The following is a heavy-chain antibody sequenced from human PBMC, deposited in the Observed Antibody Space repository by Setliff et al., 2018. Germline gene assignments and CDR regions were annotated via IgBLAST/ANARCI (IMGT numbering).Heavy chain of an antibody. CDR2: INSDGSST. J-gene: IGHJ4*02. CDR1: GFTFSSYW. CDR3: ARDQDGMGPAADY. V-gene: IGHV3-74*01. Sequence: SLRLYCAASGFTFSSYWMHWVRQVPGKGLVWVSRINSDGSSTSYADSVKGRFAISRDNAKNTLFLQMNSLRVEDTAVYYCARDQDGMGPAADYWGQGTLVTSPQ. D-gene: IGHD2-2*01.